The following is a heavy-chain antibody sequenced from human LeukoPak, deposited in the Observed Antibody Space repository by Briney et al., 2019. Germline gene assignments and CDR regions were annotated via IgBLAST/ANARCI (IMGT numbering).Heavy chain of an antibody. V-gene: IGHV3-74*01. CDR3: ARGLLWFGELSDY. J-gene: IGHJ4*02. CDR1: GFTFSSYW. D-gene: IGHD3-10*01. Sequence: PGGSLRLSCAASGFTFSSYWMHWVRQAPGKGLVWVSRINTDGSSTSYADSVKGRFTISRDNAKNSLYLQMNSLRAEDTAVYYCARGLLWFGELSDYWGQGTLVTVSS. CDR2: INTDGSST.